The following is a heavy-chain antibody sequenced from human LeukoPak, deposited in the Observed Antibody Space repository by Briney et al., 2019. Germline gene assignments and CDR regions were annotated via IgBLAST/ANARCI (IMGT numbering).Heavy chain of an antibody. V-gene: IGHV1-2*02. CDR2: INPNSGGT. Sequence: GASVKVSCKASGYTFTGYYMLWVRQAPGQGLEWMGWINPNSGGTNYAQKFQGRVTMTRDTSISTAYMELSRLRSDDTAVYYCARGLRISMIVEALGYWGQGTLVTV. CDR1: GYTFTGYY. CDR3: ARGLRISMIVEALGY. D-gene: IGHD3-22*01. J-gene: IGHJ4*02.